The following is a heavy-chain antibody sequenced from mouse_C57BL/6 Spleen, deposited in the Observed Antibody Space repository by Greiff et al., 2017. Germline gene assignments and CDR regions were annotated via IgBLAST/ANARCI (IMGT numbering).Heavy chain of an antibody. CDR2: IYPGDGDT. CDR1: GYAFSSSW. J-gene: IGHJ1*03. Sequence: QVQLQQSGPELVKPGASVKISCKASGYAFSSSWMNWVKQRPGKGLEWIGRIYPGDGDTNYNGKFKGKATLTADKSSSTAYMQLSSLTSEDSAVYFWGRERGGGYWYFDVWGTGTTVTVSS. V-gene: IGHV1-82*01. CDR3: GRERGGGYWYFDV.